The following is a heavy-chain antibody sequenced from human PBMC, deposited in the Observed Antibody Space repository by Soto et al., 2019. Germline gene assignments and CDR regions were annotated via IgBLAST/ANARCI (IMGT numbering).Heavy chain of an antibody. V-gene: IGHV4-59*01. CDR1: GGSISSYY. Sequence: ETLSLTCTVSGGSISSYYWSWIRQPPGKGLEWIGYIYYSGSTNYNPSLKSRVTISVDTSKNQFSLKLSSVTAADTAVYYCARDIGAYGDSDYYYYGMDVWGQGTTVTVSS. CDR3: ARDIGAYGDSDYYYYGMDV. D-gene: IGHD4-17*01. J-gene: IGHJ6*02. CDR2: IYYSGST.